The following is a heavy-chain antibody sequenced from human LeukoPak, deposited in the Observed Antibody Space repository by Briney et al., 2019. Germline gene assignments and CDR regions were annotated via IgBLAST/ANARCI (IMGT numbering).Heavy chain of an antibody. V-gene: IGHV3-33*01. D-gene: IGHD3-22*01. J-gene: IGHJ4*02. CDR2: IWYDGSNK. CDR1: GFTFSSYG. CDR3: ARDTYYDSSGYLDY. Sequence: GRSLRLSCAASGFTFSSYGMHWVRQAPGKGLEWVAVIWYDGSNKYYADSVKGRFTIYRDNSKNTLYLQMNSLRAEDTAVYYCARDTYYDSSGYLDYWGQGTLVTVSS.